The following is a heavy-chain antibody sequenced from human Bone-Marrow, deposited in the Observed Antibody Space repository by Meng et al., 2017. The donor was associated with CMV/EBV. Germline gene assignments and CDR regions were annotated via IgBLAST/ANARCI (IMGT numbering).Heavy chain of an antibody. J-gene: IGHJ5*02. D-gene: IGHD6-13*01. V-gene: IGHV4-39*07. CDR1: GGSISSSSYY. Sequence: SETLSLTCTVSGGSISSSSYYWGWIRQPPGKGLEWIGSIYYSGSTYYNPSLKSRVTISVDTSKNQFSLNLSSVTAADTAVYYWERNGYFGQLVRPFAPWGQGTLVTVSS. CDR2: IYYSGST. CDR3: ERNGYFGQLVRPFAP.